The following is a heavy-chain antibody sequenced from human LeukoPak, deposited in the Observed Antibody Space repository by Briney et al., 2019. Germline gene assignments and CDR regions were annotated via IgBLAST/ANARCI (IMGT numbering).Heavy chain of an antibody. CDR1: GGSFSGYY. J-gene: IGHJ4*02. V-gene: IGHV4-34*01. CDR3: APLDGGNSFDY. Sequence: PSETLSLTCAVYGGSFSGYYWSWIRQPPGKGLEWIGEINHSGSTNYNPSLKSRVTISVDTSKNQFSLKLSSVTAADTAVYYCAPLDGGNSFDYWGQGTLVTVSS. CDR2: INHSGST. D-gene: IGHD4-23*01.